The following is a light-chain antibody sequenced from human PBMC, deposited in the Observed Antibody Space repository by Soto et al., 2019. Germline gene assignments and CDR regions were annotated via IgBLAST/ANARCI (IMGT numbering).Light chain of an antibody. V-gene: IGKV1-5*01. J-gene: IGKJ1*01. CDR1: QTVSTW. Sequence: DIQMSQSPSSLSASVGDRVAITCRASQTVSTWLAWYQQKPGTAPRLLIYGASSLNSGVPSGFSGSGSGTEFTLSISSLQPDDFATYYCQQFFNYPWTFGQGTKVDIK. CDR3: QQFFNYPWT. CDR2: GAS.